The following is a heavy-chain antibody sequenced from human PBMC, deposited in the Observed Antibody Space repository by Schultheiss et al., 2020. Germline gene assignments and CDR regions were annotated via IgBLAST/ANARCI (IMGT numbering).Heavy chain of an antibody. D-gene: IGHD3-10*01. J-gene: IGHJ6*02. CDR3: ARGLRNGVGV. Sequence: SQTLSLTCTVSGGFISSGGYYWSWIRQHPGKGLEWIGYIYSSGSAYYNPSLKSRVTISVDTSKNQFSLKLSSVTAADTAVYYCARGLRNGVGVWGQGTTVTVSS. CDR2: IYSSGSA. CDR1: GGFISSGGYY. V-gene: IGHV4-31*03.